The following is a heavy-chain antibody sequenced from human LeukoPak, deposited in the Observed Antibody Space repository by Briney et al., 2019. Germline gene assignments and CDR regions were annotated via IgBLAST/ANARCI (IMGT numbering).Heavy chain of an antibody. D-gene: IGHD3-22*01. CDR1: GGSFSGYY. CDR3: ARLHYYDSSGYYY. Sequence: SETLSLTCAVYGGSFSGYYWSWIRQPPGKGLEWIGSIYYSGGTYYNPSLKSRVTMSVDTSKNQFSLKLSSVTAADTAVYYCARLHYYDSSGYYYWGQGTLVTVSS. J-gene: IGHJ4*02. V-gene: IGHV4-34*01. CDR2: IYYSGGT.